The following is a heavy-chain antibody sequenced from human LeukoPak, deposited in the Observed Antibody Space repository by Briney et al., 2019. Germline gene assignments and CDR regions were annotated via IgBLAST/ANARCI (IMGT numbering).Heavy chain of an antibody. Sequence: SETLSLTCTVSGYSISSGYYWGWIRQPPGKGLVWIGSIYHSGRTYYNPSLKSRVTTSVDTSKNQFSLKLSSVTAADTAVYYCARRGYSYGYGFDYWGQGTLVTVSS. CDR1: GYSISSGYY. CDR3: ARRGYSYGYGFDY. D-gene: IGHD5-18*01. J-gene: IGHJ4*02. V-gene: IGHV4-38-2*02. CDR2: IYHSGRT.